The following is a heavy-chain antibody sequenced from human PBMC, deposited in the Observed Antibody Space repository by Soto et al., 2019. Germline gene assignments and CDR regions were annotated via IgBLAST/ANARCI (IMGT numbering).Heavy chain of an antibody. J-gene: IGHJ5*02. CDR1: GYTFTSYA. CDR3: ARGTIFGVVIMFNWFDP. V-gene: IGHV7-4-1*02. CDR2: INTNTGNP. D-gene: IGHD3-3*01. Sequence: ASVKVSCKASGYTFTSYAMNWVRQAPGQGLEWMGWINTNTGNPTYAQGFTGRFVFSLDTSVSTAYLQISSLKAEDTAVYYCARGTIFGVVIMFNWFDPWGQGTLVTVSS.